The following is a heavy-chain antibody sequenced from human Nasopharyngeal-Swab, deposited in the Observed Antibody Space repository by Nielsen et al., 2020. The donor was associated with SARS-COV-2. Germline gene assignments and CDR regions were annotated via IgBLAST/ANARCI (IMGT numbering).Heavy chain of an antibody. D-gene: IGHD4-17*01. CDR2: IYPGDSDT. Sequence: GESLKISCKGSEYSLTSYWIGWVRQLPGKGLEWMGIIYPGDSDTRYSPSFQGQVTISADKSISTAYLQWSSLKASDTAMYYCARSSYGDYFDYWGQGTLVTVSS. CDR3: ARSSYGDYFDY. CDR1: EYSLTSYW. J-gene: IGHJ4*02. V-gene: IGHV5-51*01.